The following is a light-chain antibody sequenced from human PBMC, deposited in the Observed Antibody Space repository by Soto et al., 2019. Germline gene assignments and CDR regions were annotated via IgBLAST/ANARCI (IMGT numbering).Light chain of an antibody. V-gene: IGKV1-5*01. J-gene: IGKJ1*01. CDR3: QQYNSYSPT. CDR2: DAS. Sequence: DIQMTQSPSTLSASLGDRVTITCRASRSISSCLAWYQQKPGKAPKLLIYDASSLESGIPSKFSGSGSGTEFTLTISSLQPDDFATYYCQQYNSYSPTFGQGTKVDIK. CDR1: RSISSC.